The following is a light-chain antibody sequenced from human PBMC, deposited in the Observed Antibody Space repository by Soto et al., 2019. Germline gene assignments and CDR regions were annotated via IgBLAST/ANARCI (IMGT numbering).Light chain of an antibody. Sequence: QSVLSQPASVSGSPGQSITISCTGASSDVGGYDYVSWYQQHPGKAPKLMIYEVSHRPLGVSNRFSGSKSGNTASLTIFGLQAEDEAEYYCASYTTTTTLPYVFGAGTKVTVL. V-gene: IGLV2-14*01. CDR2: EVS. CDR1: SSDVGGYDY. CDR3: ASYTTTTTLPYV. J-gene: IGLJ1*01.